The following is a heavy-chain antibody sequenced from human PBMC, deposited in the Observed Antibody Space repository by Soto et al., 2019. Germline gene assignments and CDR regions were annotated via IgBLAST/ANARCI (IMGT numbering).Heavy chain of an antibody. CDR3: ARDYYDSSGYQNPLYGMDV. J-gene: IGHJ6*02. V-gene: IGHV4-30-4*01. D-gene: IGHD3-22*01. CDR1: GASIRSTDYY. Sequence: PSETLSLTCTVSGASIRSTDYYWSWIRQAPGKGLEWIGYVYYTGSTYYNPSLMSRLTISVDTSKNQFSLKLTSVTAAETAVYYCARDYYDSSGYQNPLYGMDVWGQRTTVTVSS. CDR2: VYYTGST.